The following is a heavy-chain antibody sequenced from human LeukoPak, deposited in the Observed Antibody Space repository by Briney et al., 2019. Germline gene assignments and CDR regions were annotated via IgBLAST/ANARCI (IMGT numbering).Heavy chain of an antibody. CDR1: GFTFDDYA. Sequence: GRSLRLSCAASGFTFDDYAMHWVRQAPGKGLEWVSGISWNSGSIGYADSVKGRFTISRDNAKNSLYLQMNSLRAEDTALYYCAKSSMSEYYFDYWGQGTLVTASS. D-gene: IGHD6-13*01. CDR3: AKSSMSEYYFDY. CDR2: ISWNSGSI. J-gene: IGHJ4*02. V-gene: IGHV3-9*01.